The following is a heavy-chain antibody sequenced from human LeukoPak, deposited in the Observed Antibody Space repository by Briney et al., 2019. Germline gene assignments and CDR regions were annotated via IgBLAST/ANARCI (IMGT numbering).Heavy chain of an antibody. Sequence: PGGSLRLSCAASRFTFSRYWMHWVRQTQGKGLVWVSRINSDGSSTRYADSVKGRFTISRDNAKNSLYLQMNSLRAEDTAVYHCARVGSWDTFDVWGQGTMVTVSS. CDR3: ARVGSWDTFDV. D-gene: IGHD3-10*01. CDR2: INSDGSST. J-gene: IGHJ3*01. CDR1: RFTFSRYW. V-gene: IGHV3-74*01.